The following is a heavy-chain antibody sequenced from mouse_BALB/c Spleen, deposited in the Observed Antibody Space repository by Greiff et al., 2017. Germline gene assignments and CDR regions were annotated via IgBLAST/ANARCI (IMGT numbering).Heavy chain of an antibody. CDR1: GFNIKDYY. D-gene: IGHD2-1*01. V-gene: IGHV14-1*02. CDR2: IDPENGNT. CDR3: AFYYGNYPWYFDV. Sequence: VQLQQSGAELVRPGALVKLSCKASGFNIKDYYMHWVKQRPEQGLEWIGWIDPENGNTIYDPKFQGKASITADTSSNTAYLQLSSLTSEDTAVYYCAFYYGNYPWYFDVWGAGTTVTVSS. J-gene: IGHJ1*01.